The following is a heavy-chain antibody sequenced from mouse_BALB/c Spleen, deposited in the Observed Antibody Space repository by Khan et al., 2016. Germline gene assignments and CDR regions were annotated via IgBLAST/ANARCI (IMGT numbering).Heavy chain of an antibody. J-gene: IGHJ3*01. CDR1: GYSITSDYA. CDR3: ARSNYYGDSTAWFAY. Sequence: EVQLQESGPGLVKPSQSLSLTCTVTGYSITSDYAWNWIRQFPGNKLEWMGYITYSGSTSYNPSLKSRISITRDTSKNQFFLQLNSVTTEDTATYYCARSNYYGDSTAWFAYWGQGTLVTVSA. D-gene: IGHD1-1*02. CDR2: ITYSGST. V-gene: IGHV3-2*02.